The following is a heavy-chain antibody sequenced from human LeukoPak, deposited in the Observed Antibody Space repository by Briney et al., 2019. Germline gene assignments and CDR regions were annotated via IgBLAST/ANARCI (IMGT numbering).Heavy chain of an antibody. V-gene: IGHV3-48*04. D-gene: IGHD2-2*01. CDR2: SSDESSVI. Sequence: GGSLRLSGAASGVTFSLYAMTWDRQARGQGLEWGSYSSDESSVIDYAASVRRRSTISRDDARQTLYLQLSSLRVEDTAVYYCARDTCQPGLIDSWGQGTLVTVSS. CDR3: ARDTCQPGLIDS. J-gene: IGHJ4*02. CDR1: GVTFSLYA.